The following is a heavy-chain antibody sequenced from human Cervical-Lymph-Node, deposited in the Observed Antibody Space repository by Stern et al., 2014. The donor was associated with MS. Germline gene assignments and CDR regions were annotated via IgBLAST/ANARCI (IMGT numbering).Heavy chain of an antibody. CDR2: VYYSGIN. CDR3: ARGVTAVTNYVPNWCFDL. D-gene: IGHD4-11*01. V-gene: IGHV4-39*02. CDR1: GGSITNRDY. Sequence: QVQLVESGPGLVKPSETLSLTCTVSGGSITNRDYWGWIRQSPGKGLEWIGSVYYSGINYYRPSLKSRATISIDTSNNHFSLKLICVTATDTAVYFCARGVTAVTNYVPNWCFDLWGRGTLVTISS. J-gene: IGHJ2*01.